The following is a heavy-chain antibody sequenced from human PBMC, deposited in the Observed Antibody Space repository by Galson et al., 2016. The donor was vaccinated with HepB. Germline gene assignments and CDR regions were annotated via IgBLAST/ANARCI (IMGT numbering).Heavy chain of an antibody. CDR3: ARWLSSRWYGLREPIDY. D-gene: IGHD6-13*01. Sequence: SETLSLTCAVYGVSLSDYFWSWVRQPPGKGLEWTGSIYDSGSTFYNPSLKSRVTISLDTSKNQFFLKLTSVTAADTAVYYCARWLSSRWYGLREPIDYWSQGTLVTVSS. CDR1: GVSLSDYF. J-gene: IGHJ4*02. V-gene: IGHV4-34*01. CDR2: IYDSGST.